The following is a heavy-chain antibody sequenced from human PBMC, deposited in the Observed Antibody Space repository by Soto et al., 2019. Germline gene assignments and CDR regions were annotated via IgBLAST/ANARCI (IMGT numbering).Heavy chain of an antibody. CDR2: ISDNGGST. D-gene: IGHD3-16*01. V-gene: IGHV3-23*01. CDR1: GFTFSNNV. CDR3: ANEVFGAARGGMDV. J-gene: IGHJ6*02. Sequence: EVQLLESGGGLVQPGGSLRLSCAASGFTFSNNVMNWVRQAPGKGLECVSGISDNGGSTYYADSVKGRCPISRDNSNNTLYLQMNSLRVEYTAVYYCANEVFGAARGGMDVCGQGTTVTVSS.